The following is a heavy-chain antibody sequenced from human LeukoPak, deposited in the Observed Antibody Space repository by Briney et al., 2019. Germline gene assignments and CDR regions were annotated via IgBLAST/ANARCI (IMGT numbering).Heavy chain of an antibody. Sequence: GGSLRLSCAASGFTFSSYAMSWVRQAPGKGLEWVSAISGSGGSTYYADSVKGRFTISRDNSKNTLYLQMNSLRAEGTAVYYCAKGSSGGTRNYFDYWGQGTLVTVSS. D-gene: IGHD2-15*01. CDR3: AKGSSGGTRNYFDY. CDR1: GFTFSSYA. J-gene: IGHJ4*02. CDR2: ISGSGGST. V-gene: IGHV3-23*01.